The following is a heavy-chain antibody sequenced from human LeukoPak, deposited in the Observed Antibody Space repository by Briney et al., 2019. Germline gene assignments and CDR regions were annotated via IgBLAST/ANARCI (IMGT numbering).Heavy chain of an antibody. J-gene: IGHJ5*02. CDR2: IIPILGIA. D-gene: IGHD5-12*01. CDR3: ARSVATIINWFDP. V-gene: IGHV1-69*04. Sequence: EASVKVSCKASGGTFSSYAISWVRQAPGQGLAWMGRIIPILGIANYAQKFQGRVTITADKSTSTAYMELSSLRSEDTAVYYCARSVATIINWFDPWGQGTLVTVSS. CDR1: GGTFSSYA.